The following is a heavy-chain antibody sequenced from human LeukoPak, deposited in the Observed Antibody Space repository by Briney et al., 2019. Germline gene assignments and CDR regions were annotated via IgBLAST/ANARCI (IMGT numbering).Heavy chain of an antibody. D-gene: IGHD5-24*01. CDR2: IYYSGST. CDR1: GGSISSYY. CDR3: ARHPREMATTWSFDY. Sequence: SQTLSLTCTVSGGSISSYYGSWLRQPPGKGLEGIGYIYYSGSTNYNPSLKSRVTISVDTSKNQFSLKLSSVTAADTAVYYCARHPREMATTWSFDYWGQGTLVTVSS. V-gene: IGHV4-59*08. J-gene: IGHJ4*02.